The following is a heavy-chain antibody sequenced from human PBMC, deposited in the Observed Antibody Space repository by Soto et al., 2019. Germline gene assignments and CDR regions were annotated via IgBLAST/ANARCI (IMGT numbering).Heavy chain of an antibody. Sequence: GESLKISCKGSGYSFTSYWIGWVRQMPGKGLEWMGIIYPGDSDTRYSPSFQGQVTISADKSISTAYLQWSSLKASDTAMYYCATPRYYDNSGYYPYFFDYWGQGTLVTVSS. CDR2: IYPGDSDT. V-gene: IGHV5-51*01. D-gene: IGHD3-22*01. CDR3: ATPRYYDNSGYYPYFFDY. J-gene: IGHJ4*02. CDR1: GYSFTSYW.